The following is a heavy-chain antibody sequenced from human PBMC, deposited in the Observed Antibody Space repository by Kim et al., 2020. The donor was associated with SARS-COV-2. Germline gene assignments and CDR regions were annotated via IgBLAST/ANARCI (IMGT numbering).Heavy chain of an antibody. CDR3: ARLRSDWDAFDI. D-gene: IGHD3-9*01. V-gene: IGHV4-59*08. Sequence: NSNPSLESRVTISVDTSKNQFSLKLSSVTAADTAVYYCARLRSDWDAFDIWGQGTMVTVSS. J-gene: IGHJ3*02.